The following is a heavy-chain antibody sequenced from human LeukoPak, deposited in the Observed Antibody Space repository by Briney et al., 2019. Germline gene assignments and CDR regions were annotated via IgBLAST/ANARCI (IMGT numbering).Heavy chain of an antibody. CDR3: ASTVTGGFDY. V-gene: IGHV3-7*01. D-gene: IGHD4-17*01. CDR1: GFTFNNYW. J-gene: IGHJ4*02. CDR2: IKPGGNEK. Sequence: HSGGSLRLSCAASGFTFNNYWMTWVRQGPGKGRGWVANIKPGGNEKYYVDSVKGRFTISRDNVKNSLYLQVNSLRDEDTAVYYCASTVTGGFDYWGQGTPVTVSS.